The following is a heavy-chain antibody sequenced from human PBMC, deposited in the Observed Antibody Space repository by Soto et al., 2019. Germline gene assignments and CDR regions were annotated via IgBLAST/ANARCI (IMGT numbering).Heavy chain of an antibody. CDR3: ARAPRGYCSGGSCYSDY. D-gene: IGHD2-15*01. CDR1: GGTFSSYA. CDR2: IIPIFGTA. Sequence: ASVKVSCKASGGTFSSYAISWVRRAPGQGLEWMGGIIPIFGTANYAQKFQGRVTITADESTSTAYMELSSLRSEDTAVYYCARAPRGYCSGGSCYSDYWGQGTLVTVSS. V-gene: IGHV1-69*13. J-gene: IGHJ4*02.